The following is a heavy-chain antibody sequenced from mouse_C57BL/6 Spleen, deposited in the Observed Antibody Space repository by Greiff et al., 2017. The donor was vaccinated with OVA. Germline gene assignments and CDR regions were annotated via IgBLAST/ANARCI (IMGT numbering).Heavy chain of an antibody. CDR1: GFTFSSYG. V-gene: IGHV5-6*02. CDR3: ARRGTGTPFDY. J-gene: IGHJ2*01. Sequence: EVKVVESGGDLVKPGGSLKLSCAASGFTFSSYGMSWVRQTPDKRLEWVATISSGGSYTYYPDSVKGRFTISRDNAKNTLYLQMSSLKSEDTAMYYCARRGTGTPFDYWGQGTTLTVSS. D-gene: IGHD4-1*01. CDR2: ISSGGSYT.